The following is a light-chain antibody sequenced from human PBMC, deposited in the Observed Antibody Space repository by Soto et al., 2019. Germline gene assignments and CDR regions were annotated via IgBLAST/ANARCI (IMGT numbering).Light chain of an antibody. J-gene: IGLJ1*01. V-gene: IGLV2-23*02. CDR2: EVS. CDR1: NSDVGSYNF. CDR3: CSDAGSSTYV. Sequence: QSALTQPASVSGSPGQSITISCTRTNSDVGSYNFVSWYQQHPGKAPKVMIFEVSKRPSGVSDRFSGSKSGNTASPTISGLQAEDEADYYCCSDAGSSTYVFGTGTKVTVL.